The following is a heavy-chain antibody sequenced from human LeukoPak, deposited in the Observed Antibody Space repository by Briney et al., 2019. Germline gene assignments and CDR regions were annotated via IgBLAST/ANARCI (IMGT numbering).Heavy chain of an antibody. Sequence: AESLFLTCAVYGGSFSGYYWSWVRQAPGKGLEWIGEINSSGSTNYTHSLKGRVTIPVDTSKNKLSLKLSSVTAADTAVSYCARGSGRYCSGGSCYWRWFDAWGKRTLVTASS. CDR1: GGSFSGYY. CDR3: ARGSGRYCSGGSCYWRWFDA. V-gene: IGHV4-34*01. CDR2: INSSGST. D-gene: IGHD2-15*01. J-gene: IGHJ5*02.